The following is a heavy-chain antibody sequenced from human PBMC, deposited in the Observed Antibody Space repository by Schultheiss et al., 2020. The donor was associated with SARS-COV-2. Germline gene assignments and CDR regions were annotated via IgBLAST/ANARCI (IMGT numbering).Heavy chain of an antibody. CDR1: GFTFSSYA. CDR3: ASFMITFGGVIGKTFDY. CDR2: ISYDGSNK. D-gene: IGHD3-16*02. Sequence: GGSLRLSCAASGFTFSSYAMHWVRQAPGKGLEWVAVISYDGSNKYYADSVKGRFTISRDNSKNTLYLQMNSLRAEDTAVYYCASFMITFGGVIGKTFDYWGQGTLVTVSS. J-gene: IGHJ4*02. V-gene: IGHV3-30*14.